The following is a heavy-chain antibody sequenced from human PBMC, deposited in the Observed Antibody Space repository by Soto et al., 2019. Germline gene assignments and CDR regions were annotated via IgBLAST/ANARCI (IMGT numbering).Heavy chain of an antibody. CDR2: IYHSGST. CDR3: ASRILPAADAY. CDR1: GASISSGYS. V-gene: IGHV4-30-2*01. D-gene: IGHD2-2*01. J-gene: IGHJ4*02. Sequence: QLQLQESGSGLVKPSQTLSLTCAVSGASISSGYSWSWIRQPPGKGLEWIGYIYHSGSTYYNPSLKSRVTISVDKSKNQFSLKLTSVTAADTAVYYCASRILPAADAYWGQGTLVTVSS.